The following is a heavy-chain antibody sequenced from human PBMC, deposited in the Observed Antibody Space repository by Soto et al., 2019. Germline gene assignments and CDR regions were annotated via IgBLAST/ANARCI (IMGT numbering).Heavy chain of an antibody. Sequence: ASVKVSCKASGYTFTNYYIHWVRQAPGQGLEWMAIINPLPTSGSTNYAQKFQGRVTVTRDTSTSTVYMELSSLKSEDTAIYYCARDLAAAAYWGQGTLVTVST. CDR2: INPLPTSGST. CDR1: GYTFTNYY. V-gene: IGHV1-46*01. CDR3: ARDLAAAAY. D-gene: IGHD6-13*01. J-gene: IGHJ4*02.